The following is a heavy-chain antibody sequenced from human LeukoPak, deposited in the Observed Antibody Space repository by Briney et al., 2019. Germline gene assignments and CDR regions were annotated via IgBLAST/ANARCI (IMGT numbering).Heavy chain of an antibody. CDR1: GGSISSYY. Sequence: SETLSLTCTVSGGSISSYYWSWIRQPAGKGLEWIGRIYTSGSTNYNPSLKSRVTISVDKSKSQFSLKLSSVTAADTAVYYCAREGTIFGVVISPYYYYMDVWGKGTTVTVSS. J-gene: IGHJ6*03. CDR2: IYTSGST. D-gene: IGHD3-3*01. CDR3: AREGTIFGVVISPYYYYMDV. V-gene: IGHV4-4*07.